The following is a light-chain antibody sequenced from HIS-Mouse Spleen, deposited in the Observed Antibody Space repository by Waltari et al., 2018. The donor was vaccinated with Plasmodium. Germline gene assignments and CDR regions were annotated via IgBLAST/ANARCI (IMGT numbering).Light chain of an antibody. CDR3: QQYGSSPPVT. CDR2: GAS. V-gene: IGKV3-20*01. CDR1: QSVSSSY. Sequence: EIVLTQSPGTLSLSPGERATLSCRASQSVSSSYLAWYQQKPGQAPRLLIYGASSRATGSPDRCSGSGSGTDFALTISRLEPEDFAVYYCQQYGSSPPVTFGPGTKVDIK. J-gene: IGKJ3*01.